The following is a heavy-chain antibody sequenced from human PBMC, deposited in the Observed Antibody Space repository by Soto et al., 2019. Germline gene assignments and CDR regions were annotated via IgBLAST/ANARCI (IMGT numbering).Heavy chain of an antibody. V-gene: IGHV4-4*02. D-gene: IGHD3-3*01. Sequence: QVQLQESGPGLVKPSGTLSLTCAVSGDSMSNTNWWSWVRQPPGKGLEWIGEIYHSGSTNYNPSFKSRATMSVDKSKNQFSLNLTSVTAADTAVYYCAKRTLRRLRFVETHWGQGTLVTVSS. J-gene: IGHJ4*02. CDR2: IYHSGST. CDR1: GDSMSNTNW. CDR3: AKRTLRRLRFVETH.